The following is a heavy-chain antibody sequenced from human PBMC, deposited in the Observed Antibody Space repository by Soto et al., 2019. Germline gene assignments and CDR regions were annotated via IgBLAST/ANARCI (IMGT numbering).Heavy chain of an antibody. CDR3: ARDSYDYISGTHHFAQI. CDR2: IYYSGST. CDR1: GDSVTNELYS. Sequence: AATLSLTCTVSGDSVTNELYSWNRFRQPRGKGLEWMGYIYYSGSTNYNPSLESRVTISVDTSKDQFSLKMSSVTAADTAVYYCARDSYDYISGTHHFAQIWGQGTLVTVS. D-gene: IGHD3-16*01. J-gene: IGHJ4*02. V-gene: IGHV4-61*01.